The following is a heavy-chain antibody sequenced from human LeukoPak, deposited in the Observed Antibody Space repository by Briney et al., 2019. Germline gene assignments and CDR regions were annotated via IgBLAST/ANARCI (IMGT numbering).Heavy chain of an antibody. D-gene: IGHD1-7*01. CDR1: GGTFSSYA. V-gene: IGHV1-69*13. CDR2: IIPILGTA. Sequence: ASVKVSCKASGGTFSSYAISWVRQAPGQGLEWMGGIIPILGTANYAQKFQGRVTITADESTSTAYMELSSLRSEDTAVYYCARELLELSHPDAFDIWGQGTMVTVSS. CDR3: ARELLELSHPDAFDI. J-gene: IGHJ3*02.